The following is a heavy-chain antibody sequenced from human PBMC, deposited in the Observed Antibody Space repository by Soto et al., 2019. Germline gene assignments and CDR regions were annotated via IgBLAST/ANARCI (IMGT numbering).Heavy chain of an antibody. Sequence: QVQLQESGPGLVKPSQTLSLTCTVSGGSISSGGYYLTWIRQHPGKGLEWIGYIYYSGDTYSNPSLKSRVAMSVATSTNQFSLKLTSVPAADTAVYFCARDSNGSNNWFDPWGQGALVTVSS. V-gene: IGHV4-31*03. J-gene: IGHJ5*02. CDR1: GGSISSGGYY. CDR3: ARDSNGSNNWFDP. CDR2: IYYSGDT. D-gene: IGHD3-22*01.